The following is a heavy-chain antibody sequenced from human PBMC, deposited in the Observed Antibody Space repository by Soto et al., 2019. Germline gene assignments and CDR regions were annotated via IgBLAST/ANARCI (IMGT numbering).Heavy chain of an antibody. D-gene: IGHD2-2*01. Sequence: PGGSLRLSCAASGFTFSSYGMHWVRQAPGKGLEWVAVISYDGSNKYYADSVKGRFTISRDNSKNTLYLQMNSLRAEDTAVYYCAKGLPPRYCSSTSCLGMDVWGQGTTVTVSS. V-gene: IGHV3-30*18. CDR2: ISYDGSNK. J-gene: IGHJ6*02. CDR1: GFTFSSYG. CDR3: AKGLPPRYCSSTSCLGMDV.